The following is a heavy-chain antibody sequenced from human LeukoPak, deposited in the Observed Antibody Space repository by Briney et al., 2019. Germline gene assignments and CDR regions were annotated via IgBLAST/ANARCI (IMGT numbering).Heavy chain of an antibody. Sequence: GASVKVSCKASGYTFTGYYMHWVRQAPGQGLEWMGWINPNSGGTNYAQKFQGRVTMTRDTSISTAYMELSRLRSDDTAAYYCARVFTTYYYDSSGYPFDYWGQGTLVTVSS. J-gene: IGHJ4*02. D-gene: IGHD3-22*01. CDR3: ARVFTTYYYDSSGYPFDY. CDR2: INPNSGGT. CDR1: GYTFTGYY. V-gene: IGHV1-2*02.